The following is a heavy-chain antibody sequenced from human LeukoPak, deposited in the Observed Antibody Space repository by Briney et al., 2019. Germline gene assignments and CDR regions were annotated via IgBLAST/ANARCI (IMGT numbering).Heavy chain of an antibody. CDR3: IRSNGWPDY. D-gene: IGHD6-19*01. CDR1: GFTFRTYG. J-gene: IGHJ4*02. CDR2: ISYDGSNK. Sequence: GRSLRLSCAASGFTFRTYGIHWVRQAPGKGLEWVAVISYDGSNKYYADSVKGRFTISRDNSKNTLYLQMNSLRAEDTAVYYCIRSNGWPDYWGQGTLVTVSS. V-gene: IGHV3-30*03.